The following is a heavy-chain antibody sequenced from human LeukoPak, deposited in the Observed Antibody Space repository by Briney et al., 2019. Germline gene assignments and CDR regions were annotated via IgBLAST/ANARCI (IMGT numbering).Heavy chain of an antibody. CDR2: ISSNGGDT. D-gene: IGHD3-22*01. V-gene: IGHV3-64*04. CDR1: GFTFSSYA. J-gene: IGHJ6*02. CDR3: ARAGYFGYGMDV. Sequence: SGGSLRLSCSASGFTFSSYAMHWVRQAPGKGLEYVSAISSNGGDTYYANSVKDRFSISRDNSKSTLYLQMNSLRAEDTAVYYCARAGYFGYGMDVWGQGTTVTVSS.